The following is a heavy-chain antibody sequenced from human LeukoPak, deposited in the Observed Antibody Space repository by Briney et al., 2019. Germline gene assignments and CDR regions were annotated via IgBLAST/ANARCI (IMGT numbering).Heavy chain of an antibody. V-gene: IGHV3-7*01. Sequence: GGSLRLSCAASGFSVRDFWMAWVRQAPGKGLEWVAHIKEDRTADYYVASVKGRFSISKDAGKNSLHLQMNSLRVEDTAVYYCVRGGWELDYWGQGTLVTVSS. CDR3: VRGGWELDY. J-gene: IGHJ4*02. D-gene: IGHD1-1*01. CDR2: IKEDRTAD. CDR1: GFSVRDFW.